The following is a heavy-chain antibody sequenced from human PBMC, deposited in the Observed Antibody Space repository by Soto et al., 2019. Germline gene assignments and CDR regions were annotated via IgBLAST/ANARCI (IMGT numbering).Heavy chain of an antibody. Sequence: QVQLVESGGGVVQPGRSLRLSCAASEFTFSSYAMHWVRQAPGKGLEWVAVISYDGGNKYYADSVKGRFTISRDNSKNTLYLQMNSLRAEDTAVYYCARDPRSMMHLDYWGQGTLVTVSS. D-gene: IGHD3-16*01. CDR3: ARDPRSMMHLDY. J-gene: IGHJ4*02. V-gene: IGHV3-30-3*01. CDR2: ISYDGGNK. CDR1: EFTFSSYA.